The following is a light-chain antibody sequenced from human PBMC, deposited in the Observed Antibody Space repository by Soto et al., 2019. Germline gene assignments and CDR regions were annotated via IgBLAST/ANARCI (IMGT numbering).Light chain of an antibody. CDR1: SSNIGSNT. Sequence: QSVLTQPPSASGTPGQRVTISCSGSSSNIGSNTVNWYQQLPGTAPKLLMYSNSQRPSGVPDRFCGSKSGTSASLAISGLQSEDEADYYCAAWDDSLNGYVFGTGTKVTVL. CDR2: SNS. CDR3: AAWDDSLNGYV. V-gene: IGLV1-44*01. J-gene: IGLJ1*01.